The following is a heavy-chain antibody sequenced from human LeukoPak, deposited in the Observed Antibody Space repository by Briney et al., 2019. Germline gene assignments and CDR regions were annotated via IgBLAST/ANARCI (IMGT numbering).Heavy chain of an antibody. Sequence: PGGSLRLSCATSGFIFSSDSMIWVRQAPGKGLEWVSSISSTGAYIYYADSLKGRFTISRDNAKNSLYLQMNSLRAEDTAVYYCARELDNSGSYIRRATPPFDYWGQGTLVTVSS. V-gene: IGHV3-21*01. CDR3: ARELDNSGSYIRRATPPFDY. D-gene: IGHD1-26*01. J-gene: IGHJ4*02. CDR1: GFIFSSDS. CDR2: ISSTGAYI.